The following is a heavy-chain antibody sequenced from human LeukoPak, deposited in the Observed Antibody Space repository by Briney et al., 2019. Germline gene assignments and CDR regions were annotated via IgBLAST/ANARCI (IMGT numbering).Heavy chain of an antibody. CDR2: IYYSGST. V-gene: IGHV4-59*01. Sequence: SETLSLTCTVSGGSISSYYWSWIRQPPGKGLEWIGYIYYSGSTNYNPSLKSRVTISVDTSKNQFSLKLSSVTTADTAAYYCARGVVPAAGCFDLWGRGTLVTVSS. D-gene: IGHD2-2*01. CDR1: GGSISSYY. J-gene: IGHJ2*01. CDR3: ARGVVPAAGCFDL.